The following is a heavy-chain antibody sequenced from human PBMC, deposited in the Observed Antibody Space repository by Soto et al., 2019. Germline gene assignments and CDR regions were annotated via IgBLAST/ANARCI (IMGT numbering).Heavy chain of an antibody. V-gene: IGHV1-46*01. CDR2: INPSGGST. D-gene: IGHD2-8*01. Sequence: QVQLVQSGAEVKKPGASMKVSCKASGYTFTSYCMHWVRQAPGQGVEWMGIINPSGGSTSYAQKFQGRVNMTRDTSTSAVYMELSSLRSEDTAVYYSGCLTHEGHGMDVWGQGTMVTVSS. J-gene: IGHJ6*02. CDR3: GCLTHEGHGMDV. CDR1: GYTFTSYC.